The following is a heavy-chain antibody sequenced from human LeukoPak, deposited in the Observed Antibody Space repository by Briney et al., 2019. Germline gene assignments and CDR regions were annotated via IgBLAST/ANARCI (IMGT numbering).Heavy chain of an antibody. D-gene: IGHD6-19*01. CDR1: GXTFAEYT. V-gene: IGHV3-43*01. CDR2: ISWNGARI. J-gene: IGHJ4*02. Sequence: GSLRLSCAASGXTFAEYTMHWVRQAPGKGLEWVSLISWNGARIHYGDSVKGRFTISRDNSKKSLYMQMNSLRTEDTALYYCVKDLVAASENVRGWYPMDYWGQGTLVTVSS. CDR3: VKDLVAASENVRGWYPMDY.